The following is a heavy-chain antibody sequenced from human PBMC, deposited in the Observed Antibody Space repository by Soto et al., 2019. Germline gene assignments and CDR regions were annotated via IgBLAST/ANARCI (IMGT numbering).Heavy chain of an antibody. J-gene: IGHJ4*02. V-gene: IGHV1-18*01. CDR1: GYTFTRYG. D-gene: IGHD3-22*01. Sequence: GASVKVSCKASGYTFTRYGISWVRQAPGQGLEWMGWISAYNGNTNYAQKLQGRVTMTTDTSTSTAYMELRSLRSDDTAVYYCARVDGYYDSSGYDYWGQGTLVTVSS. CDR3: ARVDGYYDSSGYDY. CDR2: ISAYNGNT.